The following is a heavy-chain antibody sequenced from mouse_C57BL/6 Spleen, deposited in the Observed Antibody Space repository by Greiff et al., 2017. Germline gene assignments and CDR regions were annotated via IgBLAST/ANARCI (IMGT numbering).Heavy chain of an antibody. Sequence: VKLQQPGAELVRPGSSVTLSCKASGYTFTSYWMDWVKQRPGQGLEWIGNIYPSDSETHYNQKFKDKATLTVDKSSSTAYRQLSSLTSEDSAVXYCAREGPYYGSSYGAYWGQGTLVTVSA. CDR2: IYPSDSET. J-gene: IGHJ3*01. CDR3: AREGPYYGSSYGAY. D-gene: IGHD1-1*01. V-gene: IGHV1-61*01. CDR1: GYTFTSYW.